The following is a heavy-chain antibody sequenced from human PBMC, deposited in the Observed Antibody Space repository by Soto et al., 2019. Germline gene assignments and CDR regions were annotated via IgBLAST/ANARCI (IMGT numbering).Heavy chain of an antibody. CDR2: ISSSSSTI. CDR1: GFTFSSYT. CDR3: ARGRGSYYDHNDFFDY. V-gene: IGHV3-48*02. Sequence: GGSLKPSCAASGFTFSSYTMTWVRQAPGKGLEWVSYISSSSSTIYYADSVKGRFTISRDNAKNSLYLQMNSLRDEDTAVYYCARGRGSYYDHNDFFDYWGQGALVTVS. J-gene: IGHJ4*02. D-gene: IGHD3-16*01.